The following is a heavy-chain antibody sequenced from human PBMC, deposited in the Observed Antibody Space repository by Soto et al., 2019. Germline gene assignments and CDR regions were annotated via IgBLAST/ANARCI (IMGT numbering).Heavy chain of an antibody. V-gene: IGHV1-69*01. J-gene: IGHJ5*02. Sequence: QVQLVQSGAEVKKPGSSVKVSCKASGGTFSSYAISWVRQAPGQGLEWMGGIIPIFGTANYAQKFQGRVTITADESTSTAYMELSSLRSEDTAVYYCARGGVDCSGGSCLPVRFDPWGQGTLVTVSS. CDR2: IIPIFGTA. CDR3: ARGGVDCSGGSCLPVRFDP. CDR1: GGTFSSYA. D-gene: IGHD2-15*01.